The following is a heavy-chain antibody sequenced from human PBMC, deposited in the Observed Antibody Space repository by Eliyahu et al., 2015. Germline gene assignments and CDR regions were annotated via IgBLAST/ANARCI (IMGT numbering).Heavy chain of an antibody. CDR1: GYTFTSYG. D-gene: IGHD3-16*01. Sequence: QVQLVQSGAEVKKPGASXXVSCXASGYTFTSYGXXWVRQAPGQGLEWMGWISAYNGNTNYAQKLQGRVTMTTDTSTSTAYMELRSLRSDDTAVYYCARTAYGEPDDYWGQGTLVTVSS. J-gene: IGHJ4*02. V-gene: IGHV1-18*01. CDR2: ISAYNGNT. CDR3: ARTAYGEPDDY.